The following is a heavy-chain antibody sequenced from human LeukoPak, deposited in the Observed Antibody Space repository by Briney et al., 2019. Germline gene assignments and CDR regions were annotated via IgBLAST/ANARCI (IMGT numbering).Heavy chain of an antibody. CDR3: ARRGSSFFDY. V-gene: IGHV4-34*01. J-gene: IGHJ4*02. D-gene: IGHD6-13*01. Sequence: SETLSLTCALYGGSFSGYYWSWIRQTPGKGLEWIGEINHSGSTNHNPSLKSRVTISIDTSKNQFSLRLSSVTAADTAVYYCARRGSSFFDYWGQGILVTVSS. CDR2: INHSGST. CDR1: GGSFSGYY.